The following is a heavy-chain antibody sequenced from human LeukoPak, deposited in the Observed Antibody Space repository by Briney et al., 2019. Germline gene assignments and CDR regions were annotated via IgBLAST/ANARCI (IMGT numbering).Heavy chain of an antibody. CDR3: ARRGGSGYFNWFDP. J-gene: IGHJ5*02. Sequence: ASVKVSCKASGYTFTGYYTHWVRQAPGQGLEWMGWINPNSGGTNYAQKFQGRVTMTRDTSISTAYMELSRLRSDDTAVYYCARRGGSGYFNWFDPWGQGTLVTVSS. V-gene: IGHV1-2*02. D-gene: IGHD3-22*01. CDR1: GYTFTGYY. CDR2: INPNSGGT.